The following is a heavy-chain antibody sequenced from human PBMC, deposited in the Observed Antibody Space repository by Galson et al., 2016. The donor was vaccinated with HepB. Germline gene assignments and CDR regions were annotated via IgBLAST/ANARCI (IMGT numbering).Heavy chain of an antibody. J-gene: IGHJ4*02. Sequence: SLRLSCAASEFIFSNYWMHWVRQAPGKGLVWVSRINTDGTTTNYADSVKGRFTVSRDNAKNTLYLQMNSLRAEDTAIYYCARGGIFPFDFWGQGSLVTASP. CDR3: ARGGIFPFDF. D-gene: IGHD3-3*01. CDR2: INTDGTTT. V-gene: IGHV3-74*01. CDR1: EFIFSNYW.